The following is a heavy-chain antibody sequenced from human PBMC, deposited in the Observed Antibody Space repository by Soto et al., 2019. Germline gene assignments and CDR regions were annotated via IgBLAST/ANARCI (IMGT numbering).Heavy chain of an antibody. Sequence: PGGSLRLSCAASGFTFSSYSMNWVRQAPGKGLEWVSSISSSSSYIYYADSLKGRFTISRDNAKNSLYLQMNSLRAEDTAVYYCARDKPTETNWNYYCMDVWGRGTTVTVSS. D-gene: IGHD1-1*01. CDR1: GFTFSSYS. CDR2: ISSSSSYI. CDR3: ARDKPTETNWNYYCMDV. J-gene: IGHJ6*01. V-gene: IGHV3-21*01.